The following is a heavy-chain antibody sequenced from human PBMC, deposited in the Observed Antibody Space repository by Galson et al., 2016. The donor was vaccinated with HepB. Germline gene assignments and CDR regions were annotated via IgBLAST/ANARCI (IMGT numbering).Heavy chain of an antibody. CDR1: GFTFSSYA. D-gene: IGHD6-6*01. CDR2: IRGSGTDT. CDR3: AKSIAARPHDVFDI. J-gene: IGHJ3*02. Sequence: SLRLSCATSGFTFSSYAMIWVRQAPGQGLEWVSAIRGSGTDTYYADSVQGRFTISRDHSKNTLYLQLNSLRVEDTAVYYCAKSIAARPHDVFDIWGQGTMVTVAS. V-gene: IGHV3-23*01.